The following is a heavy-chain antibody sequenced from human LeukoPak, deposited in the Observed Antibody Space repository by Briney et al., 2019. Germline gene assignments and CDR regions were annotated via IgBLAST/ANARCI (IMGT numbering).Heavy chain of an antibody. Sequence: ASETLSLTCTVSGGSISSYYWSWIRQPPGKGLEWIGYIYYSGSTNYNPSLKSRVTISVDTSKNQFSLKLSSVTAADTAVYYCAREYSSGCTDYWGQGTLVTVSS. V-gene: IGHV4-59*01. J-gene: IGHJ4*02. CDR2: IYYSGST. CDR1: GGSISSYY. D-gene: IGHD6-19*01. CDR3: AREYSSGCTDY.